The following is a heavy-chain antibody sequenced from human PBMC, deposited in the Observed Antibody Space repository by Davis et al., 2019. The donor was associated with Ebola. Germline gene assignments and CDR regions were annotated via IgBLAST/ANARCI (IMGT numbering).Heavy chain of an antibody. Sequence: MPSETLSLTCTVSGGSISSYYWSWIRQPPGKGLEWIGYIYYSGSTNYNPSLKSRVTISVDTSKNQFSLKLSSVTAADTAVYYCARSGFGDAFDIWGQGTMVTVSS. J-gene: IGHJ3*02. V-gene: IGHV4-59*01. D-gene: IGHD3-10*01. CDR2: IYYSGST. CDR1: GGSISSYY. CDR3: ARSGFGDAFDI.